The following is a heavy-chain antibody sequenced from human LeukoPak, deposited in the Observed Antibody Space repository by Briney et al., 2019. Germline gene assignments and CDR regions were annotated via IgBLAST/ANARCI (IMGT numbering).Heavy chain of an antibody. V-gene: IGHV4-34*01. Sequence: SETLSLTCSVYGGSFSGFYWSWIRQPPGKGPDWIGEINQSGSPNYNPSLESRVTISGDTSKNQFSLRLSSVTAADTAVYFCARRARYDFWSGYPIDPWGQGILVTVSS. D-gene: IGHD3/OR15-3a*01. CDR1: GGSFSGFY. CDR2: INQSGSP. J-gene: IGHJ5*02. CDR3: ARRARYDFWSGYPIDP.